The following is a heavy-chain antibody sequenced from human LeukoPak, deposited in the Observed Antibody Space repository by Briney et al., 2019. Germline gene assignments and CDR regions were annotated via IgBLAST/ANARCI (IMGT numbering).Heavy chain of an antibody. CDR3: ASADCSSTSCAPDY. CDR1: GYSISSGYY. J-gene: IGHJ4*02. Sequence: SETLSLTCTVSGYSISSGYYWGWIRQPPGKGLEWIGSIYHSGSTYYNPSLKSRVTMSVDTSKNQFSLKLSSVTAADTAVYYCASADCSSTSCAPDYWGQGTLVTVSS. CDR2: IYHSGST. V-gene: IGHV4-38-2*02. D-gene: IGHD2-2*01.